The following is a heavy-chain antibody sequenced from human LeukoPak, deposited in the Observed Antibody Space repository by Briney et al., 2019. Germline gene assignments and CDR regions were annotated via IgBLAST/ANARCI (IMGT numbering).Heavy chain of an antibody. D-gene: IGHD1-14*01. V-gene: IGHV3-7*05. CDR1: GFTFSSYW. CDR2: IKYDGREK. J-gene: IGHJ4*02. CDR3: ARDHSEPGVFFDL. Sequence: GGSLRLSCAASGFTFSSYWMNWVRQVPGRGLEWVANIKYDGREKYYVDSVKGRFTISRDNAKNSLYLQMNSLRVEDTAVYYCARDHSEPGVFFDLWGRGSLVTVSS.